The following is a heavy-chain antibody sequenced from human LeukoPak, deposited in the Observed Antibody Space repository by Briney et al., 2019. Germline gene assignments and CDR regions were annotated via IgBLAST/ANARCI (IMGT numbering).Heavy chain of an antibody. CDR1: GFIFSPYW. CDR3: ARLFGGVTTFDY. CDR2: INPDGSGT. V-gene: IGHV3-7*01. D-gene: IGHD4-17*01. Sequence: QSGGSLRLSCAASGFIFSPYWMSWVRQGPGKGVDWVASINPDGSGTSYVDSVKGRFTISRDNAQNSLYLQMNSLSAEDTAVYYCARLFGGVTTFDYWGQGTLVTVAS. J-gene: IGHJ4*02.